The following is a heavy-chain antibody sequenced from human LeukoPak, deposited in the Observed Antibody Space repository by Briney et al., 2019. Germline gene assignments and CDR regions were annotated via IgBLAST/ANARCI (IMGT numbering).Heavy chain of an antibody. J-gene: IGHJ6*03. CDR2: IYYSGST. CDR3: ARGQYYYDSSGYYASYHYYYYYMDV. Sequence: PSETLSLTCTVSGGSISSYYWSWIRQPPGKGLGWIGYIYYSGSTNYNPSLKSRVTISVDTSKNQFSLKLSSVTAADTAVYYCARGQYYYDSSGYYASYHYYYYYMDVWGKGTTVTVSS. CDR1: GGSISSYY. D-gene: IGHD3-22*01. V-gene: IGHV4-59*01.